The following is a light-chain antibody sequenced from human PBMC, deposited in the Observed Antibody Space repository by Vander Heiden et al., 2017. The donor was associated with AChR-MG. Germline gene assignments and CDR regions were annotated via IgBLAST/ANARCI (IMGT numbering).Light chain of an antibody. CDR2: GNS. J-gene: IGLJ2*01. Sequence: QSVLTQPPSVSGAPGQRVTIPCTGSSSNIGAGYDGHWYQQLPGTGPKLLIYGNSNRPSGVPDRFSGSKSGTSASLAITGLQAEDGADYYCQSYDSSLSGSIFGGGTKLTVL. V-gene: IGLV1-40*01. CDR3: QSYDSSLSGSI. CDR1: SSNIGAGYD.